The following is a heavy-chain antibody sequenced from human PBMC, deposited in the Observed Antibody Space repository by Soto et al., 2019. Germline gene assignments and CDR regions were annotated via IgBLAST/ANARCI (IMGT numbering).Heavy chain of an antibody. Sequence: QITLKESGPTLVKPTQTLTMTCTFSGFSLSTTEEGVGWIRQPPGKAPEWLALIYWDDDKRYSPSLKTRLTIHKDTSKNQVVLTVTNVDPVDTATYYCAHGSCFGADCYPNPYFDFWGQGILVTVSS. CDR1: GFSLSTTEEG. V-gene: IGHV2-5*02. CDR3: AHGSCFGADCYPNPYFDF. D-gene: IGHD2-21*02. CDR2: IYWDDDK. J-gene: IGHJ4*02.